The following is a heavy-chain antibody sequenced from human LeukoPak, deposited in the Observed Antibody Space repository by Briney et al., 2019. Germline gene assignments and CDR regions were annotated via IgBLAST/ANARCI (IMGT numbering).Heavy chain of an antibody. J-gene: IGHJ3*02. V-gene: IGHV1-18*01. Sequence: ASVKVSCKASGYTFTTYGITWVRQAPGQGLEWMGWTSGFNGNTNYAQKLQGRVTLTTDTSTSTAYMELRSLRSDDTAVYYCARDRARSGSYYAFDIWGQGTMVTVSS. CDR2: TSGFNGNT. CDR1: GYTFTTYG. CDR3: ARDRARSGSYYAFDI. D-gene: IGHD1-26*01.